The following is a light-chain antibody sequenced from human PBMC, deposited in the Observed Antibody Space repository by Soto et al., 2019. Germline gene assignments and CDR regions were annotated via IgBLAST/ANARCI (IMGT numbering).Light chain of an antibody. CDR2: GAS. CDR3: QQYSIWRT. CDR1: ESVSTN. J-gene: IGKJ1*01. V-gene: IGKV3-15*01. Sequence: IVMKQSPATLSLSPGERATLSCRASESVSTNLAWYQQKAGQAPRLLIYGASTRATGIPARFSGSGSGTEFTLTISSLQSEDFAVYYCQQYSIWRTFGQGTKVDIK.